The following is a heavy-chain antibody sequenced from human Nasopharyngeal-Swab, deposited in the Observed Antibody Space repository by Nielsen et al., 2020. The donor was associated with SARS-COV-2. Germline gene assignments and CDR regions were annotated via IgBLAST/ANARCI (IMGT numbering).Heavy chain of an antibody. V-gene: IGHV5-10-1*01. CDR3: ATLTVGGNNWFDP. J-gene: IGHJ5*02. D-gene: IGHD4-23*01. Sequence: ARQMPGKGLEWMGRIDPSDSYTNYSPSFQGHVTISADKSISTAYLQWSSLKASDTAMYYCATLTVGGNNWFDPWGQGTLVTVSS. CDR2: IDPSDSYT.